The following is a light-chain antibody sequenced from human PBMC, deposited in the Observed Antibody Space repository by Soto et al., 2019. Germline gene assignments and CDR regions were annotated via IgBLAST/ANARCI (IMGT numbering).Light chain of an antibody. CDR3: QQYNAWPLT. J-gene: IGKJ2*01. V-gene: IGKV3-15*01. Sequence: EIVMTQSPATLSVSPGERATLSCRASQSVCSNLTWYQQKPGQSPRLLIFGASTRATGIPARFSGSGSGTEFTLTVSSLQSEDFAVYYCQQYNAWPLTFGQGTKLEIK. CDR1: QSVCSN. CDR2: GAS.